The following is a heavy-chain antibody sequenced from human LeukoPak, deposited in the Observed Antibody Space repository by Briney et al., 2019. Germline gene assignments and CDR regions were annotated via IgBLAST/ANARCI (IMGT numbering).Heavy chain of an antibody. Sequence: PSETLSLTCAVYGGSFSGYYWSWIRQPPGKGLEWIGEINHSGSTNYNPSLKSRVTISVDTSKNQFSLKLSSVTAADTAVYYCARARRYYGSGLPSDYWGQGTLVTVSS. CDR3: ARARRYYGSGLPSDY. D-gene: IGHD3-10*01. V-gene: IGHV4-34*01. CDR2: INHSGST. CDR1: GGSFSGYY. J-gene: IGHJ4*02.